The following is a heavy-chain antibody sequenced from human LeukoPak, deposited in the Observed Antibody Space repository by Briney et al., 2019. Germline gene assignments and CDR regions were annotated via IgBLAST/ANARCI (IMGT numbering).Heavy chain of an antibody. Sequence: GGSLRLSCAASGFTFSTYEMNWVRQAPGKGLEWVSYISRSGTTIYYADSVKGRFTISRDNAKNSLYLQMNSLRSDDTALYYCARESESSGWYDYWGQGTLVTVSS. V-gene: IGHV3-48*03. CDR2: ISRSGTTI. CDR3: ARESESSGWYDY. CDR1: GFTFSTYE. J-gene: IGHJ4*02. D-gene: IGHD6-19*01.